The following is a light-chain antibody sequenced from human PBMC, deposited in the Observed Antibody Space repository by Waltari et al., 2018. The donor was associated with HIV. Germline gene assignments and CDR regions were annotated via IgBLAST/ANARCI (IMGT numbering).Light chain of an antibody. V-gene: IGKV3-11*01. CDR3: QQRSRWPPAYT. Sequence: EIVLTQSPATLSLSPGERATLSCRASQSVSIYLAWYQQKPGQPPRLLIYDASNRATAIPARFSGSGSGTDSTLTISSLEPEDFAVYYCQQRSRWPPAYTFGQGTKLEIK. CDR1: QSVSIY. J-gene: IGKJ2*01. CDR2: DAS.